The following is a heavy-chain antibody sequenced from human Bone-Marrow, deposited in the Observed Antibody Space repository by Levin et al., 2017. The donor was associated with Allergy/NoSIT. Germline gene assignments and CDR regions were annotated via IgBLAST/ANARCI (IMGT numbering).Heavy chain of an antibody. D-gene: IGHD3-3*01. V-gene: IGHV3-21*01. Sequence: GESLKISCAASGFTFSGYSMNWVRQAPGKGLEWVSSISSSSSYIFYAESVKGRFTISRDNAKKSLYLQMNSLRAEDTAVYYCAKDWRGDFCKCGMDVWGQGTTVTVSS. CDR1: GFTFSGYS. CDR2: ISSSSSYI. J-gene: IGHJ6*02. CDR3: AKDWRGDFCKCGMDV.